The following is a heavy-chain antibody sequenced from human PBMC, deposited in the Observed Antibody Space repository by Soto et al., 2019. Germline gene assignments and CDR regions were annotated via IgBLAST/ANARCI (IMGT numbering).Heavy chain of an antibody. Sequence: EVQLVQSGAEVKKPGESLKISCKGSGYSFTNYWIDWVRQMPRKGLEWMGIIYPGDSDTRYSPSFQGQVTISADKSISTAYLQWSSLKASDTAMYYCARAMVRGKNYYGVDVWGQGTTVTVSS. D-gene: IGHD3-10*01. J-gene: IGHJ6*02. CDR1: GYSFTNYW. CDR3: ARAMVRGKNYYGVDV. V-gene: IGHV5-51*03. CDR2: IYPGDSDT.